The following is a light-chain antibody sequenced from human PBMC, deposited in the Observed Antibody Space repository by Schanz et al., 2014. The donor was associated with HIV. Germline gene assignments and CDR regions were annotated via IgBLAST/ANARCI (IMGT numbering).Light chain of an antibody. CDR3: QQYDKYSYT. V-gene: IGKV1-6*01. Sequence: AIQMTQSPSSLSASVGDRVTITCRASQDIRNDLGWYQQKPGKAPNLLIYQASSLNIGVPSRFSGSGSGTEFTLTISSLQPDDFATYYCQQYDKYSYTFGQGTKLEIK. J-gene: IGKJ2*01. CDR2: QAS. CDR1: QDIRND.